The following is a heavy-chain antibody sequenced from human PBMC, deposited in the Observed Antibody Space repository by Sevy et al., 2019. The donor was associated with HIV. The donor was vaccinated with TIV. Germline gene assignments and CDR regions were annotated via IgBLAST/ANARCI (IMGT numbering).Heavy chain of an antibody. J-gene: IGHJ4*02. Sequence: GGSLRLSCSASGFPFSSFAMHWVRQAPGKGLEWVALIWYDGSQKYFADSLKGRLTISRDNPKNTLFLQMNSLRAEDTAVYYCARPILGVTTSTYFDSWGQGTLVTVSS. CDR2: IWYDGSQK. CDR3: ARPILGVTTSTYFDS. CDR1: GFPFSSFA. V-gene: IGHV3-33*01. D-gene: IGHD1-26*01.